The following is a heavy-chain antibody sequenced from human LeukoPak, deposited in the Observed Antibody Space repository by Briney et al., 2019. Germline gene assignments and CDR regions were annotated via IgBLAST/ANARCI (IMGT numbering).Heavy chain of an antibody. V-gene: IGHV3-74*03. J-gene: IGHJ5*02. Sequence: GGSLRLSCAASGFSFSRYWMHWVRHSPGKGVVWLSRINEDGSTTTYADSVRGRFTISRDNAKNTLHLQMNSLRAEDTAVYYCARGVPPCFDPWGQGTLVTVSS. CDR2: INEDGSTT. CDR1: GFSFSRYW. D-gene: IGHD3-10*01. CDR3: ARGVPPCFDP.